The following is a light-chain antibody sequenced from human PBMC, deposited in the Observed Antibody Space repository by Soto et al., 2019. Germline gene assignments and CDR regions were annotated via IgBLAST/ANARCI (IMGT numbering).Light chain of an antibody. J-gene: IGLJ1*01. V-gene: IGLV1-44*01. CDR3: AAWDDSLNGRL. Sequence: QSVLTQPTSASGTPGQRVTISCSGSGSNIGSNTVDWYQQLPGTAPKLLIYSNNQRPSGVPDRFSGSKSGTSVSLAISGQQSEDEADYYCAAWDDSLNGRLFATGTKLTVL. CDR2: SNN. CDR1: GSNIGSNT.